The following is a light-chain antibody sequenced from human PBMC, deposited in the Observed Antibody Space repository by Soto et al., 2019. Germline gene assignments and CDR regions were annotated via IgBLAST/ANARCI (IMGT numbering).Light chain of an antibody. V-gene: IGKV3-15*01. CDR1: QSVSSSY. J-gene: IGKJ1*01. CDR3: QQYNNWPRT. CDR2: SAS. Sequence: EIVMTQSPATLSVSPWERATLSCMASQSVSSSYLAWYQQRPGQAPRLLIYSASTRATGIPARFTGSGSGTEFTLTISGLQSEDFAVYYCQQYNNWPRTFGQGTKVDI.